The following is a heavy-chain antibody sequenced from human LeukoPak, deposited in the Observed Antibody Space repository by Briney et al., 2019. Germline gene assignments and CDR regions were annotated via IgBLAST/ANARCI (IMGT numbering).Heavy chain of an antibody. CDR3: ARDPYDSSGYPMGY. D-gene: IGHD3-22*01. CDR1: GFTFRSYA. J-gene: IGHJ4*02. CDR2: ISYDASNE. V-gene: IGHV3-30-3*01. Sequence: AGGSLRLSCAASGFTFRSYAVHRIRQAPGKGLEWVAGISYDASNEYYADSVKGRFTISRDNSKNTLSLQMNSLRAEDTAVYYCARDPYDSSGYPMGYWGQGTLVTVSS.